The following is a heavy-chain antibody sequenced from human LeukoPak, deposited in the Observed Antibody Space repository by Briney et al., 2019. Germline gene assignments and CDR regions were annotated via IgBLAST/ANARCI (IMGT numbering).Heavy chain of an antibody. CDR2: INPSGGST. CDR3: AREFDYYGDY. J-gene: IGHJ4*02. V-gene: IGHV1-46*01. D-gene: IGHD3-10*01. CDR1: GYTFTSYY. Sequence: ASVKVSCKASGYTFTSYYMQCVRQAPGQGLEGMGIINPSGGSTTYAQKFQGRVTMTRDTSTSTVYMELSSLRSEDTAVYYCAREFDYYGDYWGQGTLVTVSS.